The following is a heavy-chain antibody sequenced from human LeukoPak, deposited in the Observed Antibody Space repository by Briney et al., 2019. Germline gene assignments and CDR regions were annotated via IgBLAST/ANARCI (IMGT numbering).Heavy chain of an antibody. D-gene: IGHD5-24*01. CDR2: IKQDGSKK. J-gene: IGHJ4*02. V-gene: IGHV3-7*01. CDR1: GFPFSSYW. CDR3: VGYIDEGIDY. Sequence: GGSLRLSCVASGFPFSSYWMTWVRQAPGKGLEWVANIKQDGSKKSYVDSVKGRFTISRDNAKNSLYLQMNSLRAEDTANCTRVGYIDEGIDYWGQGTLVTVSS.